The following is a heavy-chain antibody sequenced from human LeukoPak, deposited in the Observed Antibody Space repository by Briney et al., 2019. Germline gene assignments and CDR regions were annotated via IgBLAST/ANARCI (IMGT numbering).Heavy chain of an antibody. Sequence: PSETLSLTCAVYGGSFSGYYWSSIRQPPGKGLEWIGEINHSGSTNYNPSLKSRVTISVDTSKNQFSLKLSSVTAADTTVYYCARGRPDAFDIWGQGTMVTVSS. J-gene: IGHJ3*02. CDR3: ARGRPDAFDI. V-gene: IGHV4-34*01. CDR1: GGSFSGYY. CDR2: INHSGST.